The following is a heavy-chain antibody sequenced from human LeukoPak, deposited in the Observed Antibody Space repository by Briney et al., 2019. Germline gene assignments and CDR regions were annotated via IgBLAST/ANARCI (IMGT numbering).Heavy chain of an antibody. CDR2: IIWNSGSI. D-gene: IGHD6-13*01. CDR3: ARVGRAITAAGFGAFDV. V-gene: IGHV3-9*01. CDR1: GFTFDDYA. J-gene: IGHJ3*01. Sequence: GRSLRLSCAASGFTFDDYAMHWVRQAPGKGLEWVSGIIWNSGSIGYADSVKGRFTISRDNAKNSLYLEMNSLRADDTAVYYCARVGRAITAAGFGAFDVWGQGTMATVSS.